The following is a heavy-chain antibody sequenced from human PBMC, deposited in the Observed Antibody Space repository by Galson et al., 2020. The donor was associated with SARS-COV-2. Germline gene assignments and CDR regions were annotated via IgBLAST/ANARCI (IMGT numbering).Heavy chain of an antibody. CDR3: ARDQIGAGDTVPKYGMDV. Sequence: ETSETLSLTCAVYGGSFSGYYWSWIRQPPGKGLEWIGELNHSGSTNYNPSLKSRVTISVDTSKNQFSLKLSSVTAADTAGYYCARDQIGAGDTVPKYGMDVWGEGTTVTVSS. D-gene: IGHD5-18*01. V-gene: IGHV4-34*01. CDR2: LNHSGST. J-gene: IGHJ6*04. CDR1: GGSFSGYY.